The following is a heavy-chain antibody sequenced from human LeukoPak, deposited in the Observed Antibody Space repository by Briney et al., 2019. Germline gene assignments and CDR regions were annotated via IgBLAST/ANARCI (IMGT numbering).Heavy chain of an antibody. V-gene: IGHV3-9*01. CDR2: ISWNSGSI. CDR3: ARGSPYYYYYGMDV. CDR1: GFTFDDYA. Sequence: GRSLRLSCAASGFTFDDYAMHWVRQAPGKGLEWVSGISWNSGSIGYADSVKGRFTISRDNAKNSLYLQMNSLRAEDTAVYYCARGSPYYYYYGMDVWGQGTTVTVSS. J-gene: IGHJ6*02.